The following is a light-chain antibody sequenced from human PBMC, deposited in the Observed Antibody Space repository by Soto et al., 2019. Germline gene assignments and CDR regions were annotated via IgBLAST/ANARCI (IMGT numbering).Light chain of an antibody. J-gene: IGKJ2*01. Sequence: EIVLTQSPGTLSLSPGERATLSCRASESVISSYLAWYQQKPGQAPRLLIYGSSTRATGIPDRFSGSGSGTDFTLSISRLEPKDFAVYYCQQYGNSIYTFGQGTKLEIK. V-gene: IGKV3-20*01. CDR2: GSS. CDR1: ESVISSY. CDR3: QQYGNSIYT.